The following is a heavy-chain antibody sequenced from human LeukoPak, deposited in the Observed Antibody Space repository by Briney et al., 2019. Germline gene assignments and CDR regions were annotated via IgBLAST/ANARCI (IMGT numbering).Heavy chain of an antibody. Sequence: SVKVSCKASGGTFSSYTISWVRQAPGQGLEWRGGIIPILGIANYAQKFQGRVTITADKSTSTAYMELSSLRSEDTAVYYCARNAYGDYGPYYYGMDAWGQGTTVTVSS. J-gene: IGHJ6*02. CDR3: ARNAYGDYGPYYYGMDA. D-gene: IGHD4-17*01. CDR1: GGTFSSYT. CDR2: IIPILGIA. V-gene: IGHV1-69*10.